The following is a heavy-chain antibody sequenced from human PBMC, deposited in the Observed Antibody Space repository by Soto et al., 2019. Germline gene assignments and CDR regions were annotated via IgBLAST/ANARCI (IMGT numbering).Heavy chain of an antibody. J-gene: IGHJ6*02. CDR2: IYYSGST. Sequence: SETLSLTCTVSGGSISSSSYYWGCIRQPPGKGLEWIGSIYYSGSTYYNPSLKSRVTISVDTSKNQFSLKLSSVTPEDTAVYYCSRDIRIPTAGTGSSYYYGMDVWGQGTTVTVSS. D-gene: IGHD6-13*01. CDR3: SRDIRIPTAGTGSSYYYGMDV. CDR1: GGSISSSSYY. V-gene: IGHV4-39*07.